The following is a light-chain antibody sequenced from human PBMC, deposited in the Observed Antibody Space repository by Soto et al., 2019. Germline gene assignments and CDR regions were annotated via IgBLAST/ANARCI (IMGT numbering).Light chain of an antibody. CDR1: QSVTSRY. CDR3: QQYITAPPMYT. Sequence: ETVLTQSPGTLSLSPGERATLSCRASQSVTSRYLAWYQQKPGQAPRLLIYGASNRATGIPDRFSGSGSGTEFTLTISSLEPEDVAVYYCQQYITAPPMYTFGQGTKLEIK. J-gene: IGKJ2*01. V-gene: IGKV3-20*01. CDR2: GAS.